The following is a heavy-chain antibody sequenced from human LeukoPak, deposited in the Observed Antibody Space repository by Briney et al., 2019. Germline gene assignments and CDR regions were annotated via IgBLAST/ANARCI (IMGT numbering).Heavy chain of an antibody. J-gene: IGHJ4*02. Sequence: AGGSLRLSCAASGFTFSSYSMNWVRQAPGKGLEWVSSISSRSSYIYYSDSVRGRFTISRDNAKNSLFLQMNSLRAEDTAIYYCAKGSRAQIAVAGTGYWGQGTLVTVSS. CDR2: ISSRSSYI. CDR3: AKGSRAQIAVAGTGY. D-gene: IGHD6-19*01. V-gene: IGHV3-21*01. CDR1: GFTFSSYS.